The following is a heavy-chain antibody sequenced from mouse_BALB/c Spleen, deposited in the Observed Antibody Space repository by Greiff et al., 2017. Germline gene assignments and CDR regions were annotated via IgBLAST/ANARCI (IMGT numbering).Heavy chain of an antibody. V-gene: IGHV5-6-3*01. CDR3: ASHYHYYAMDY. CDR2: INSNGGST. J-gene: IGHJ4*01. Sequence: EVKLVESGGGLVQPGGSLKLSCAASGFTFSSYGMSWVRQTPDKRLELVATINSNGGSTYYPDSVKGRFTISRDNAKNTLYLQMSSLKSEDTAMYYCASHYHYYAMDYWGQGTSVTVSS. D-gene: IGHD1-2*01. CDR1: GFTFSSYG.